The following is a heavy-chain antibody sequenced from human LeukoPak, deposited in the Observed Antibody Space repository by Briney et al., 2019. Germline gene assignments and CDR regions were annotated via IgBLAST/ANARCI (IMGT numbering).Heavy chain of an antibody. CDR1: GLTFSSYW. CDR2: IKQDGSEK. D-gene: IGHD6-6*01. CDR3: AKLPNTLAARQYFDY. V-gene: IGHV3-7*03. J-gene: IGHJ4*02. Sequence: GGSLRLSCAASGLTFSSYWMSWVRQAPGKGLEWVAHIKQDGSEKYYVDSVKGRFTISRDNSKNTLYLQMNSLRAEDTAVYYCAKLPNTLAARQYFDYWGQGTLVTVSS.